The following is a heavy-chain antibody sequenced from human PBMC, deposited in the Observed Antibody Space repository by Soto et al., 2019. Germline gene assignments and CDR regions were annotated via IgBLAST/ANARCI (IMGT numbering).Heavy chain of an antibody. V-gene: IGHV3-23*01. CDR2: INYNGVGT. D-gene: IGHD3-10*01. CDR1: GFTFSDYA. CDR3: ASSESYHKAAH. J-gene: IGHJ4*02. Sequence: XGSLGLSCTGAGFTFSDYAMSGVRQAPGKGLEWVSSINYNGVGTYYADSVKGRFTISRDNFKNTLFLVMNSLRAEDAAVYYCASSESYHKAAHWGQGTLVTVSS.